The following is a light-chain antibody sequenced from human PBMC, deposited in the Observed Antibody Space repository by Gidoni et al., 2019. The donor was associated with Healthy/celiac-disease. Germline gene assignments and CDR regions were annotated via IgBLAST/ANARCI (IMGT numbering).Light chain of an antibody. CDR2: DAS. CDR1: QSVSSY. V-gene: IGKV3-11*01. CDR3: QQRSNWPPIT. Sequence: EIVLTQSPATLSVSPGERATLSCRASQSVSSYLAWYQQKPGQAPRLLIYDASNRATGIPARFSGSGSGTDFTLTLSSLEPEDFAVYSCQQRSNWPPITFGQGTRLEIK. J-gene: IGKJ5*01.